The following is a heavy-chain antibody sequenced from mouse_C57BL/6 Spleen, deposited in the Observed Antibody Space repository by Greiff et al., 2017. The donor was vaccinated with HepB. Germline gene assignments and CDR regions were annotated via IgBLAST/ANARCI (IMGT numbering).Heavy chain of an antibody. Sequence: VQLQQPGAELVKPGASVKLSCKASGYTFTSYWMHWVKQRPGQGLEWIGEIYPRSGNTYYNEKFKGKATLTADKSSSTAYMELRSLTSEDSAVYFCARYYGSSNYFDYWGQGTTLTVSS. D-gene: IGHD1-1*01. CDR1: GYTFTSYW. V-gene: IGHV1-81*01. J-gene: IGHJ2*01. CDR2: IYPRSGNT. CDR3: ARYYGSSNYFDY.